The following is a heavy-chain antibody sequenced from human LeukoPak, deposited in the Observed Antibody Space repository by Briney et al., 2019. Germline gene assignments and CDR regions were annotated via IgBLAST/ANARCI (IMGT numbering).Heavy chain of an antibody. CDR2: INPNSGGT. CDR1: GYTFTGYY. J-gene: IGHJ6*02. CDR3: ARDLAGRDYYYYGMDV. V-gene: IGHV1-2*02. D-gene: IGHD3-10*01. Sequence: ASVKVSCKASGYTFTGYYMHWVRQAPGQGLEWMGWINPNSGGTNYAQKFQGRVTMTRDTSTSTVYMELSSLRSEDTAVYFCARDLAGRDYYYYGMDVWGQGTTVTVSS.